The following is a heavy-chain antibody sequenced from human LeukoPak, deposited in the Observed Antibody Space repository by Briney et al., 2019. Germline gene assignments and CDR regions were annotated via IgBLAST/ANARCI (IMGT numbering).Heavy chain of an antibody. CDR3: AKAPSQLLWFGESYYFDY. CDR1: GFTFSSYS. Sequence: GGSLRLSCAASGFTFSSYSMNWVRQAPGKGLEWVSSISSSSSYIYYADSVKGRFTISRDNAKNSLYLQMNSLRAEDTAVYYCAKAPSQLLWFGESYYFDYWGQGTLVTVSS. V-gene: IGHV3-21*04. J-gene: IGHJ4*02. CDR2: ISSSSSYI. D-gene: IGHD3-10*01.